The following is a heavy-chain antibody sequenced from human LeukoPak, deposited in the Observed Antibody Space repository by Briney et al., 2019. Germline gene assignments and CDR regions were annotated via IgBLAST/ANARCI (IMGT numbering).Heavy chain of an antibody. J-gene: IGHJ4*02. V-gene: IGHV1-18*01. CDR1: GYTFTSYG. Sequence: GASVKVSCKASGYTFTSYGISWVRQAPGQGLEWMGWISAYNGNTNYAQKLQGRVTMTTDTSTSTAYMELRSLRSDDTAVYYCAREQYDSSGYWGKTYYFDYWGQGTLVTVSS. CDR3: AREQYDSSGYWGKTYYFDY. D-gene: IGHD3-22*01. CDR2: ISAYNGNT.